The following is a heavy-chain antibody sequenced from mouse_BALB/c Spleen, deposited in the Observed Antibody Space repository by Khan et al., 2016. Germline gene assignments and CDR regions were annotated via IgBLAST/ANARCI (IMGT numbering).Heavy chain of an antibody. CDR2: IRNKAGGYTT. CDR3: ASLTGTIAY. D-gene: IGHD4-1*01. J-gene: IGHJ3*01. CDR1: GFTFTDYY. Sequence: EVELVESGGGLVQTGGSLRLSCATSGFTFTDYYMTWVRQPPGKALEWLGFIRNKAGGYTTESSASVKGRFTIARDNSQSILYLQMNTLRAEDSATDFCASLTGTIAYWGQGTLVTVSA. V-gene: IGHV7-3*02.